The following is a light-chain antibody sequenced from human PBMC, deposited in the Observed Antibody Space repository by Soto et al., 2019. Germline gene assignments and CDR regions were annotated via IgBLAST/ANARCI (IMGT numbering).Light chain of an antibody. Sequence: EIVLTQSPGTLSLSPGERATLSCRASQSVSSSYLAWHQQKPGQAPRLLIYGASSRATGIPDRFIGSGSGTDFTLTISRLEPEDFAVYYCQQYDRSPWTFGQGTKVEIK. J-gene: IGKJ1*01. V-gene: IGKV3-20*01. CDR3: QQYDRSPWT. CDR2: GAS. CDR1: QSVSSSY.